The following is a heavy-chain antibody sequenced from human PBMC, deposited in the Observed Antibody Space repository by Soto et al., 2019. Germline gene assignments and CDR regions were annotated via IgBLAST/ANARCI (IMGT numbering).Heavy chain of an antibody. CDR1: GFTFSIYW. D-gene: IGHD1-26*01. V-gene: IGHV3-74*01. CDR3: ASIPPSAVGATSEGDY. CDR2: INGDGSST. J-gene: IGHJ4*02. Sequence: EVQLVESGGGLVQPGGSLSLSCAASGFTFSIYWMHWVRQAPGKGLVWVSRINGDGSSTSYADSVKGRFTISRDNAKNTLYLQMNSLRAEDTGVYYCASIPPSAVGATSEGDYWGQGILVTVSS.